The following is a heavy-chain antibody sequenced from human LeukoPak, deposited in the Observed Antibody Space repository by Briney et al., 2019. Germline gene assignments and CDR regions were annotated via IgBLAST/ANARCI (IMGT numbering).Heavy chain of an antibody. J-gene: IGHJ4*01. V-gene: IGHV3-9*01. CDR1: GFTFDDYA. D-gene: IGHD1-26*01. CDR2: ISWNSGSI. Sequence: GGSLRLSCAASGFTFDDYAMHWVRQAPGKGLEWVSGISWNSGSIGYADSVKGRFTISGDNAKNTLYLQMNSLRDEDTAVYYCARVAVGRYDFDYWGRGTLVTVSS. CDR3: ARVAVGRYDFDY.